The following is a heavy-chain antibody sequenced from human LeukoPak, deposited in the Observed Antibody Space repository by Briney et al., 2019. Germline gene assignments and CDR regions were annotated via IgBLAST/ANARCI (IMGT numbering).Heavy chain of an antibody. CDR1: GYTFTCYG. Sequence: ASVKVSCKASGYTFTCYGISWVRQAPGQGLEWMGWISAYNGNTNYAQKLKGRVTMTTDTSTSTAYMELRSLRSDDTAVYYCASPTETTVDAFDIWGQGTMVTVSS. CDR2: ISAYNGNT. D-gene: IGHD4-17*01. J-gene: IGHJ3*02. CDR3: ASPTETTVDAFDI. V-gene: IGHV1-18*01.